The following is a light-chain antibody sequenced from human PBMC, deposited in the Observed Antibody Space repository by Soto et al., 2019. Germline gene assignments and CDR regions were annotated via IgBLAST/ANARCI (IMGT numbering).Light chain of an antibody. CDR1: SSDVGDFNY. CDR2: AVT. Sequence: QSVLTQPPSASGSPGQSVTISCTGTSSDVGDFNYVSWYQQHPGKAPKLMLYAVTKRPSGVPDRFSGSKSGSTASLTVSGLQAEDEADYFCSSYAGSNNLVFGGGTKLTVL. J-gene: IGLJ2*01. V-gene: IGLV2-8*01. CDR3: SSYAGSNNLV.